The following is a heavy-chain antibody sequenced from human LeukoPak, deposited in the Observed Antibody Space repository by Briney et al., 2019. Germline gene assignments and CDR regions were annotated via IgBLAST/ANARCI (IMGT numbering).Heavy chain of an antibody. CDR1: GFTFSSNY. Sequence: PGGSLRLSCAASGFTFSSNYMSWVRQAPGKGLEWVSVIYSGGSTYYADSVKGRFTISRDNSKNTLYLQMNSLRAEDTAVYYCARWDDYYYYGMDVWGKGTTVTVSS. CDR2: IYSGGST. V-gene: IGHV3-53*01. D-gene: IGHD1-26*01. J-gene: IGHJ6*04. CDR3: ARWDDYYYYGMDV.